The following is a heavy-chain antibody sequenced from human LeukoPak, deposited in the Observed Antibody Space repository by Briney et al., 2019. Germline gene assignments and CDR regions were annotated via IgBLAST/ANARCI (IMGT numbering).Heavy chain of an antibody. D-gene: IGHD3-3*01. J-gene: IGHJ4*02. Sequence: ASVKVSCKASGYTFTSYDINWVRQATGQGLEWMGWMNPNSGNTGYAQKFQGRVTMTRNTSISTAYMELGSLRSEDTAVYYCARASNDFWSGYYDFDYWGPGTLVTVSS. V-gene: IGHV1-8*01. CDR3: ARASNDFWSGYYDFDY. CDR2: MNPNSGNT. CDR1: GYTFTSYD.